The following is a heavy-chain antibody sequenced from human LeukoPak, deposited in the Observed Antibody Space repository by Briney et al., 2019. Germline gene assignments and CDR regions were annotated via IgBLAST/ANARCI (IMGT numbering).Heavy chain of an antibody. CDR2: IYSGGST. J-gene: IGHJ5*02. D-gene: IGHD3-3*02. V-gene: IGHV3-53*01. Sequence: QPGGSLRLSCAASGFTVSSNYMSWVRQAPGKGLEWVSVIYSGGSTYYADSVKGRFTISRDNSKNSLYLQMNSLRAEDTAVYYCASSDSIDFDPWGQGTLVTVSS. CDR3: ASSDSIDFDP. CDR1: GFTVSSNY.